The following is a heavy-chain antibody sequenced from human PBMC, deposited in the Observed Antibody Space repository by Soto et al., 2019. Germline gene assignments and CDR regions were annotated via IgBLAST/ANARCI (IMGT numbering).Heavy chain of an antibody. V-gene: IGHV3-74*01. CDR2: LNRDGSST. D-gene: IGHD3-3*01. J-gene: IGHJ4*02. Sequence: EVQLVESGGGLVQTGGSLRLSCAASGFTFSRDWMHWVRQAPGKGLVWVSHLNRDGSSTSYADSVNGRFTISRDNARKTLFMQMNSLRAEDTAVYYCARGLTWSLFDYWGQGTLVTVSS. CDR1: GFTFSRDW. CDR3: ARGLTWSLFDY.